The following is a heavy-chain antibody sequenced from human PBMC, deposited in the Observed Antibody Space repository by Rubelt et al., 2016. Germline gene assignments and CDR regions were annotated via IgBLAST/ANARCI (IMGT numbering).Heavy chain of an antibody. Sequence: GPGLVKPSQTLSLTCTVSGGSISSGGYYWSWIRQHPGKGLEWIGEINHSGSTNYNPSLKSRVTISVDTSKNQFSLKLSSVTAADTAVYYCARRPVVVPAVLDYWGQGTLVTVSS. CDR3: ARRPVVVPAVLDY. D-gene: IGHD2-2*01. V-gene: IGHV4-31*03. CDR1: GGSISSGGYY. CDR2: INHSGST. J-gene: IGHJ4*02.